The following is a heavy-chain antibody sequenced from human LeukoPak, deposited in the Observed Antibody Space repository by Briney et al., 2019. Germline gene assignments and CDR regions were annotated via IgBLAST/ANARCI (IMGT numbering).Heavy chain of an antibody. CDR1: RDSFTNYW. D-gene: IGHD1-14*01. Sequence: GESLKISCKGSRDSFTNYWIGWVRQMPGKGLEWMGLIYPYDSDTRYSPSFQGQVTISVDKSISTAYLQWTSLKASDTALYFCARGPDGAYYFDSWGQETLVSVSS. V-gene: IGHV5-51*01. CDR2: IYPYDSDT. CDR3: ARGPDGAYYFDS. J-gene: IGHJ4*02.